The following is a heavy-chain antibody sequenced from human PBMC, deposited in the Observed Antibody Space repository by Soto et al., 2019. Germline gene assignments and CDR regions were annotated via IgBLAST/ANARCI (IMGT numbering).Heavy chain of an antibody. CDR3: AKAHQLLAFDY. J-gene: IGHJ4*02. Sequence: ASVKVSCKSSGYIFTAYSIHWVRQAPGQGLEWMGVVNPSGGSTNYAQKFQGRITMTRDTSTSTVYMDLSSLTSEDTAVYYCAKAHQLLAFDYWGQGTLVTVSS. CDR2: VNPSGGST. CDR1: GYIFTAYS. V-gene: IGHV1-46*01. D-gene: IGHD2-2*01.